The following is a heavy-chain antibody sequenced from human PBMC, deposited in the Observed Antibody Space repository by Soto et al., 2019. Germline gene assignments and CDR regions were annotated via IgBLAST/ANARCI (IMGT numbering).Heavy chain of an antibody. CDR2: INSDGSST. V-gene: IGHV3-74*01. CDR1: GFTFSSYW. J-gene: IGHJ5*02. D-gene: IGHD6-13*01. Sequence: PGGSLRLSCAASGFTFSSYWMHWVRQAPGKGLVWVSRINSDGSSTSYADSVKGRFTISRDNAKNTLYLQMNSLRAEDTAVYYCARAHPSSVNWFDPWGQGTLVTVSS. CDR3: ARAHPSSVNWFDP.